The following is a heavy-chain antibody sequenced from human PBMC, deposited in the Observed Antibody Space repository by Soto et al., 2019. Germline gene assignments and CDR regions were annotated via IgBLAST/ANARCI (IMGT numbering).Heavy chain of an antibody. V-gene: IGHV1-18*04. CDR3: XXGYSYGSYWYFDL. CDR2: ITASNGNT. D-gene: IGHD5-18*01. J-gene: IGHJ2*01. Sequence: QLQLVQSGTEVKSPGASVKVSCKASGFTFTGFGITWVRQAPGQGLEWMGWITASNGNTNYAQNLQGRVTMTTDTSTSTAYMELWRLRSDDTAXXXXXXGYSYGSYWYFDLWGRGTLVTVSS. CDR1: GFTFTGFG.